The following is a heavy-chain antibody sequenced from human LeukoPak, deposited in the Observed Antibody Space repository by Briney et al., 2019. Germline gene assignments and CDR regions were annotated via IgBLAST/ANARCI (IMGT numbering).Heavy chain of an antibody. D-gene: IGHD2/OR15-2a*01. V-gene: IGHV4-30-4*01. Sequence: SETLSLTCTVSGGSISSYYWSWIRQPPGKGLEWIGYIYYSGSTYYNPSLKSRVTISVDTSKNQFSLKLSSVTAADTAVYYCARDRILSHYYGMDVWGQGTTVTVSS. J-gene: IGHJ6*02. CDR3: ARDRILSHYYGMDV. CDR2: IYYSGST. CDR1: GGSISSYY.